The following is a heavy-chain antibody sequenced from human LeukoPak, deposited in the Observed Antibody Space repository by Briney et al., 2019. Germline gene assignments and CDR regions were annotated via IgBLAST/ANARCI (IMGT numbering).Heavy chain of an antibody. V-gene: IGHV3-74*01. Sequence: GGSLILSCAASGFTLSRYWMHWVRQAPGKGLVWVSHINSEGSSTTYADSVKGRFTISRDNAKNTLYLQMNSLRAEDTAVYYCARLDGDYAFDIWGQGTMVTVSS. J-gene: IGHJ3*02. D-gene: IGHD4-17*01. CDR1: GFTLSRYW. CDR3: ARLDGDYAFDI. CDR2: INSEGSST.